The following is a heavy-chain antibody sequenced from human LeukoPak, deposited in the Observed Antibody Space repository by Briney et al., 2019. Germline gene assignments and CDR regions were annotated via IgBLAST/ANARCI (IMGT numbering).Heavy chain of an antibody. D-gene: IGHD4-23*01. V-gene: IGHV4-31*03. CDR3: ARTTVVTPNFDY. Sequence: PSQTLSLTCTVSGGSISSGGYYWSGIRQHPGKGLEWIGYIYCSGSTYYNPSLKSRVTISVDTSKNQFSLKLSSVTAADTAVYYCARTTVVTPNFDYWGQGTLVTVSS. CDR1: GGSISSGGYY. CDR2: IYCSGST. J-gene: IGHJ4*02.